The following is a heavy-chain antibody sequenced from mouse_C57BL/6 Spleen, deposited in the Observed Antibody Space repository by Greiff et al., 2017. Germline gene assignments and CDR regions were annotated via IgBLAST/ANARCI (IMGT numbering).Heavy chain of an antibody. J-gene: IGHJ4*01. V-gene: IGHV5-16*01. D-gene: IGHD2-4*01. Sequence: EVHLVESEGGLVQPGSSMKLSCTASGFTFSDYYMAWVRQVPEKGLEWVANINYDGSSTYYLDSLKSRFIISRDNAKNILYLQMSSLKSEDTATYYCARLYYDLYAMDYWGQGTSVTVSS. CDR3: ARLYYDLYAMDY. CDR1: GFTFSDYY. CDR2: INYDGSST.